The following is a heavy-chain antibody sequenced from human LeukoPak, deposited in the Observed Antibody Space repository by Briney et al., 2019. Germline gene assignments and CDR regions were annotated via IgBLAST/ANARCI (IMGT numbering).Heavy chain of an antibody. CDR2: ISYDGSNK. J-gene: IGHJ4*02. Sequence: GGSLRLSCAASGFTFDDYAMHWVRQAPGKGLEWVAVISYDGSNKYYADSVKGRFTISRDNSKNTLYLQMNSLRAEDTAVYYCARAPYYYDSSGLQYFDYWGQGTLVTVSS. CDR3: ARAPYYYDSSGLQYFDY. CDR1: GFTFDDYA. D-gene: IGHD3-22*01. V-gene: IGHV3-30*04.